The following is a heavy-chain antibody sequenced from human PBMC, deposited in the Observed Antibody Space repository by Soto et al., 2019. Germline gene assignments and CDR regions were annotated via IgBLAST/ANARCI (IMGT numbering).Heavy chain of an antibody. Sequence: GASVKVSCKASGYTFISYDINWVRQATGQGLEWMGWMNPNSGNTGYAQKFQGRVTMTRNTSISTAYMELSGLRSEDTAVYYCARERYSSSSGAEFDPWGQGTLVTVSS. CDR3: ARERYSSSSGAEFDP. V-gene: IGHV1-8*01. CDR1: GYTFISYD. D-gene: IGHD6-6*01. J-gene: IGHJ5*02. CDR2: MNPNSGNT.